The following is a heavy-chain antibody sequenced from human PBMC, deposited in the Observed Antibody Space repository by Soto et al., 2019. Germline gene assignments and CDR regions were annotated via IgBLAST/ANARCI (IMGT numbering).Heavy chain of an antibody. V-gene: IGHV4-38-2*02. CDR1: GYSISSGYY. Sequence: SETLSLTCAVSGYSISSGYYWGWIRQTPGGGLEWIGSIHQSGNTYYNPSLKSRVTISVDTSKNQFSLKLSSVTAADTAVYFCARDVHYYGSSGFHWEAPFDFWGQGTQVTVSS. J-gene: IGHJ4*02. CDR3: ARDVHYYGSSGFHWEAPFDF. D-gene: IGHD3-22*01. CDR2: IHQSGNT.